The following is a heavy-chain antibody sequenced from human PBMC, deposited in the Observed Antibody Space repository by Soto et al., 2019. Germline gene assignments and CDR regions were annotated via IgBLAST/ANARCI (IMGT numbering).Heavy chain of an antibody. J-gene: IGHJ4*02. D-gene: IGHD2-2*02. Sequence: GGSLRLSCAASGFTFSSYSMNWVRQAPGKGLEWVSSISSSSSYIYYADSVKGRFTISRDNAKNSLYLQMNSLRAEDTAVYYCARDRGSLYCSSTSCYTGDYWGQGTLVTVSS. CDR2: ISSSSSYI. V-gene: IGHV3-21*01. CDR1: GFTFSSYS. CDR3: ARDRGSLYCSSTSCYTGDY.